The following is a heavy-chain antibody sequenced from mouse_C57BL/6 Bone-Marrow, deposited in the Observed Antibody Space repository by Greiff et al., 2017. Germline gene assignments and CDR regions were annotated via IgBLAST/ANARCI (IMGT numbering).Heavy chain of an antibody. V-gene: IGHV1-55*01. D-gene: IGHD1-1*01. CDR3: GPYYYGSSSFAY. Sequence: QVQLQQPGAELVKPGASVKMSCKASGYTFTSYWITWVKQRPGQGLEWIGDIYPGSGSTNYNEKFKSKATLTVDTSSSTAYMQLSSLTSEDSAVYYCGPYYYGSSSFAYWGQGTLVTVAA. CDR2: IYPGSGST. CDR1: GYTFTSYW. J-gene: IGHJ3*01.